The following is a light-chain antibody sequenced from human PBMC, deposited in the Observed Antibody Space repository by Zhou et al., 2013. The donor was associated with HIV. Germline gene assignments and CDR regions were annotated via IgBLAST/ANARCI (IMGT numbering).Light chain of an antibody. V-gene: IGKV1-5*03. CDR1: QIISSW. CDR3: QQYNSYWVS. CDR2: KAS. Sequence: DIQMTQSPSTLSASVGDRVTITCRASQIISSWLAWYQQKPGKAPKLLIYKASSLQSGVPSRFSGSGSGTEFTLTISSLQPEDFATYYCQQYNSYWVSFGQGTKLEIK. J-gene: IGKJ2*03.